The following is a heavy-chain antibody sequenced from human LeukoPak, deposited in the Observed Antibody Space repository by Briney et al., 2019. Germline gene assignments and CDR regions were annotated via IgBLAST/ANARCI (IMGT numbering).Heavy chain of an antibody. CDR3: ATGLVFGYGGS. CDR1: GFTFSSYA. J-gene: IGHJ5*02. Sequence: GGSLRLSCAASGFTFSSYAMSWVRQAPGKGLEWVSFIYTAGSTYYADSVKGRFTISRDNSNNTLYLQMNSLRAEDTAVYYCATGLVFGYGGSWGQGTLVTVSS. D-gene: IGHD4-23*01. CDR2: IYTAGST. V-gene: IGHV3-23*03.